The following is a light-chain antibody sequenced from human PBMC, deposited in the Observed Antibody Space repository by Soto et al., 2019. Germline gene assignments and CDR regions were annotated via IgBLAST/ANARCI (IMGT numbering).Light chain of an antibody. CDR1: GSDVGGYNY. V-gene: IGLV2-14*01. CDR3: SSYTSASTPLV. CDR2: DVS. J-gene: IGLJ2*01. Sequence: QSALTQPASVSGSPGQSITISCTGTGSDVGGYNYVSWYQQHPGKAPKVMIYDVSNRPSGFSNRFSGSKSGNTASLTISGLQAEDEAYYYCSSYTSASTPLVFGGGTKLTVL.